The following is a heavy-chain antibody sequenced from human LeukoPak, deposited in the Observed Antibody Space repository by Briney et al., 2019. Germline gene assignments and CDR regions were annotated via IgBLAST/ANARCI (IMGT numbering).Heavy chain of an antibody. V-gene: IGHV4-61*02. CDR2: IYTSGST. D-gene: IGHD6-13*01. J-gene: IGHJ4*02. CDR3: ARHGIAAAGTFDS. CDR1: GDSISGTFY. Sequence: SETLSLTCTVSGDSISGTFYWTWIRQPAGKGLEWIGRIYTSGSTNYNPSLKSRVTISVDTSKNQFSLKLSSVTAADTAVYYCARHGIAAAGTFDSWGQGTLVTVSS.